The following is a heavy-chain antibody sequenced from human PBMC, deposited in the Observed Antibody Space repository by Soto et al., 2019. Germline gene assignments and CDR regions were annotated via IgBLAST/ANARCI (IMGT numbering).Heavy chain of an antibody. D-gene: IGHD5-12*01. CDR3: ARGANGYDYRPYYYGMDV. V-gene: IGHV3-74*01. Sequence: GGSLRLSCAASGFTFSSYWMHWFRQAPGKGLVWVSRINSVGSSTSYADSVKGRFTISRDNAKNTLYLQMNSLRAEDTAVYYCARGANGYDYRPYYYGMDVWGQGTTVTVSS. J-gene: IGHJ6*02. CDR2: INSVGSST. CDR1: GFTFSSYW.